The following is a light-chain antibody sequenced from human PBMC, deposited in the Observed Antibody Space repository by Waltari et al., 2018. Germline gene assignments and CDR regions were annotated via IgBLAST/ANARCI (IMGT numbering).Light chain of an antibody. V-gene: IGLV1-44*01. CDR3: AAWDGSLNGVV. J-gene: IGLJ2*01. CDR2: LNN. CDR1: RSNIGTYN. Sequence: QSVLTQPPSASGTPGQRVTISCSGSRSNIGTYNVNWYQHLPGAAPKLLICLNNQRPSGVPDRFSAYKSGTSASLAISGLQSEDEADYYCAAWDGSLNGVVFGGGTKLTVL.